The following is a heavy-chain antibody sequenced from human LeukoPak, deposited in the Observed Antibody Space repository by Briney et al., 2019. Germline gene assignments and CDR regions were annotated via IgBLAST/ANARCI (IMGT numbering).Heavy chain of an antibody. CDR3: VRGSTGYLIDY. J-gene: IGHJ4*02. CDR1: GFTFSTSW. CDR2: INTDGSIS. D-gene: IGHD3-22*01. V-gene: IGHV3-74*01. Sequence: GGSLRLSCAASGFTFSTSWMHWVRQTPGKGLVWVSVINTDGSISVYADSVKGRFTISRDNAKNTLYLQMNSLRPEDTVTYYCVRGSTGYLIDYWGQGTLVTVSS.